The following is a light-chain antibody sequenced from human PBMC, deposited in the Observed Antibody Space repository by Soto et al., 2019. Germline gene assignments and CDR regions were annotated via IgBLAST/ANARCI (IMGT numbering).Light chain of an antibody. CDR2: EVS. CDR3: SSYSGTNYHYV. V-gene: IGLV2-8*01. Sequence: QSALTQPPSASGSFGQSVTISCTGTSSDVGGYNYVSWYQQHPGKAPKLMIYEVSERPSGVPDPFSGSKSGNTASLTVSGLQADDEADYYCSSYSGTNYHYVFGTGTKVTVL. CDR1: SSDVGGYNY. J-gene: IGLJ1*01.